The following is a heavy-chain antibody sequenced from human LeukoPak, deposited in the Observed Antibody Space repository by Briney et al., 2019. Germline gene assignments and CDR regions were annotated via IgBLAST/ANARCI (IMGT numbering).Heavy chain of an antibody. J-gene: IGHJ4*02. CDR2: INTGNGNT. D-gene: IGHD3-10*01. CDR1: GYTFTSYA. V-gene: IGHV1-3*04. CDR3: ARGLKGRFGELPPD. Sequence: ASVKVSCKASGYTFTSYAMNWVRQAPGQGLEWMGWINTGNGNTKYSQKFQGRVTITRDTSASTAYMELSSLRSEDTAVYYCARGLKGRFGELPPDWGQGTLVTVSS.